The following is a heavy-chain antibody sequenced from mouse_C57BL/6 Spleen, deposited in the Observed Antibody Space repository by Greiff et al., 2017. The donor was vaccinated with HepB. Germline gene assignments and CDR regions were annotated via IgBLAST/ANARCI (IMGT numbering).Heavy chain of an antibody. CDR1: GFTFSSYA. J-gene: IGHJ4*01. D-gene: IGHD2-1*01. CDR2: ISDGGSYT. V-gene: IGHV5-4*01. Sequence: DVHLVESGGGLVKPGGSLKLSCAASGFTFSSYAMSWVRQTPEKRLEWVATISDGGSYTYYPDNVKGRFTISRDNAKNNLYLQMSHLKSEDTAMYYCARDLYGNYGAMDYWGQGTSVTVSS. CDR3: ARDLYGNYGAMDY.